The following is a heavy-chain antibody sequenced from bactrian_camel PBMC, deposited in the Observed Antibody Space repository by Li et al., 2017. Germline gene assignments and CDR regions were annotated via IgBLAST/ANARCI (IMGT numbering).Heavy chain of an antibody. CDR1: GFTFSSCW. J-gene: IGHJ6*01. CDR2: IYSDGSRT. Sequence: HVQLVESGGGLVQPGGSLTLSCAASGFTFSSCWMYWVRQAPGKGLEWVSSIYSDGSRTNYADSVKGRFTISRDNAKNTVYLQMNQLGSDDTALYYCATSTGAVVAHSWGQGTQVTVS. D-gene: IGHD6*01. V-gene: IGHV3S6*01. CDR3: ATSTGAVVAHS.